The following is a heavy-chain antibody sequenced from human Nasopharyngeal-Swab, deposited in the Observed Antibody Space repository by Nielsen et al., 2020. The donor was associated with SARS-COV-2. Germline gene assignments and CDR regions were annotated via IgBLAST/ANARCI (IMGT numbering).Heavy chain of an antibody. Sequence: GESLKISCAASGFTFSSYWMHWVRQAPGKGLVWVSRINSDGSSTSYADSVKGRFTISRDNAKNTLYLQMNSLRAEDTAVYYCARGDWFSLHPHVFDIWGQGTMVTVSS. D-gene: IGHD3-9*01. V-gene: IGHV3-74*01. CDR1: GFTFSSYW. CDR3: ARGDWFSLHPHVFDI. J-gene: IGHJ3*02. CDR2: INSDGSST.